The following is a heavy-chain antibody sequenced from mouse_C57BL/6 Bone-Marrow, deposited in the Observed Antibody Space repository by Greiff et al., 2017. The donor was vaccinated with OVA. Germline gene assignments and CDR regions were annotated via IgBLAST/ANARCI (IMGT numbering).Heavy chain of an antibody. CDR3: ARHSDYYGSSPWYFDV. CDR1: GFTFSDYY. D-gene: IGHD1-1*01. CDR2: ISNGGGST. Sequence: EVKLMESGGGLVQPGGSLKLSCAASGFTFSDYYMYWVRQTPEKRLEWVAYISNGGGSTYYPDTVKGRFTISRDNAKNTLYLQMSRLKSEDTAMYYCARHSDYYGSSPWYFDVWGTGTTVTVSS. V-gene: IGHV5-12*01. J-gene: IGHJ1*03.